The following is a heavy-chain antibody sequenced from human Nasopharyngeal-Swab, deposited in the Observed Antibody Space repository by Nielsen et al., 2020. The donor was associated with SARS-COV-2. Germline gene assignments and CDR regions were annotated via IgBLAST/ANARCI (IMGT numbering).Heavy chain of an antibody. CDR1: GGSFSGYY. J-gene: IGHJ4*02. D-gene: IGHD3-3*01. CDR3: ARGPVRYDFWSGYYCGFDY. V-gene: IGHV4-34*01. CDR2: IHHSGST. Sequence: SETLSLTCAVYGGSFSGYYWSWIRQPPGKGLEWIGEIHHSGSTDYNPSLKSRATISVDTSKNQFSLKLSSVIAADTAVFYCARGPVRYDFWSGYYCGFDYWGQGTLVTVSS.